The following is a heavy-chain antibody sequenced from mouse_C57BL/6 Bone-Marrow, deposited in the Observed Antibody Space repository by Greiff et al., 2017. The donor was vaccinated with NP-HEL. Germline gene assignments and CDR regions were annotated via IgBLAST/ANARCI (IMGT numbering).Heavy chain of an antibody. CDR3: TVYYGYWYFDV. Sequence: EVQLQQSGAELVRPGASVKLSCTASGFNIKDDYMHWVKQRPEQGLEWIGWIDPENGDTEYASKFQGKATITADTSSNTAYLQLSSLTSEDTAVYYCTVYYGYWYFDVWGTGTTVTVSS. CDR2: IDPENGDT. V-gene: IGHV14-4*01. D-gene: IGHD1-1*01. CDR1: GFNIKDDY. J-gene: IGHJ1*03.